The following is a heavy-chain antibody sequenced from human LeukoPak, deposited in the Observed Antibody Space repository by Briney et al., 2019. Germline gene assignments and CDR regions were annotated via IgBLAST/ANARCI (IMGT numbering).Heavy chain of an antibody. CDR1: GGSISSSSYY. CDR2: IYYSGST. Sequence: PSETLSLTCTVSGGSISSSSYYWGWIRQPPGKGLEWIGSIYYSGSTYYNPSLKSRVTISVDTSKNQFSLKLSSVTAADTAVYYCARRVSSSSSGFDYWGQGTLVTVSS. V-gene: IGHV4-39*01. D-gene: IGHD6-6*01. CDR3: ARRVSSSSSGFDY. J-gene: IGHJ4*02.